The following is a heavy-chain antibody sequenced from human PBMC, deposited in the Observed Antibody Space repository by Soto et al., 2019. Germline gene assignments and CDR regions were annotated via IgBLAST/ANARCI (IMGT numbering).Heavy chain of an antibody. J-gene: IGHJ4*02. CDR2: IYYSGST. V-gene: IGHV4-59*01. CDR1: GGSISSYY. CDR3: ARTLYSYGPRFDY. Sequence: ETLSLTCTVSGGSISSYYWSWIRQPPGKGLEWIGYIYYSGSTDYNPSLKSRVTISVDTSKNQFSLKLSSVTAADTAVYYCARTLYSYGPRFDYWGQGTLVTVSS. D-gene: IGHD5-18*01.